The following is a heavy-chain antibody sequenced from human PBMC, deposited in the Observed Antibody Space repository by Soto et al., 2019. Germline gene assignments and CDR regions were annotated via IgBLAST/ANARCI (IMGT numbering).Heavy chain of an antibody. V-gene: IGHV1-69*06. Sequence: GASVKVSCKASGGTFSSYAISWVRQAPGQGXEWMGGITPIFGTGNYAQKFQGRVTITADKSTSTAYMELSSLSSEDTAVYYCAGDEYSSSQVYYCCCMDVWGQGSMVTVSS. CDR3: AGDEYSSSQVYYCCCMDV. CDR2: ITPIFGTG. D-gene: IGHD6-6*01. CDR1: GGTFSSYA. J-gene: IGHJ6*02.